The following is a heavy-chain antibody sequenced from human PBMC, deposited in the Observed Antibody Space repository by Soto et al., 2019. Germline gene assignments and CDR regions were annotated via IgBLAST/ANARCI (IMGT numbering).Heavy chain of an antibody. CDR2: ISDNGGTK. CDR3: TKRLGSTATTYGDY. V-gene: IGHV3-23*01. D-gene: IGHD1-1*01. Sequence: GGSLRLSCTASGFTFSSYDMSWGRQAPGKGLEWVSVISDNGGTKYYADSVKGRFTISRDNSKNTLYLQMNSLRVEDTAVYYCTKRLGSTATTYGDYWGQGTPVTVSS. J-gene: IGHJ4*02. CDR1: GFTFSSYD.